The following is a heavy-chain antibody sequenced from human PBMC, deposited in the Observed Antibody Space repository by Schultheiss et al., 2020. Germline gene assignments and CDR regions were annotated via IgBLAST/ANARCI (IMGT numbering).Heavy chain of an antibody. J-gene: IGHJ6*03. V-gene: IGHV3-9*01. D-gene: IGHD1-1*01. Sequence: GGSLRLSCAASGFTFDDYAMHWVRQAPGKGLEWVSGISWNSGSIGYADSVKGRFTISRDNAKNSLYLQMNSLRAEDTALYYCAAQRDYYYYYMDVWGKGTTVTVSS. CDR2: ISWNSGSI. CDR3: AAQRDYYYYYMDV. CDR1: GFTFDDYA.